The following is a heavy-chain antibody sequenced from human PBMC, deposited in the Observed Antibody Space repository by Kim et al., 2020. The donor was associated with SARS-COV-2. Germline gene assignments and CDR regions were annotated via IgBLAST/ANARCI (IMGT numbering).Heavy chain of an antibody. CDR2: INPSGGST. CDR1: GYTFTSYY. J-gene: IGHJ5*02. V-gene: IGHV1-46*01. D-gene: IGHD3-10*01. CDR3: ARDGRDYYGSGKVGPGRFDP. Sequence: ASVKVSCKASGYTFTSYYMHWVRQAPGQGLEWMGIINPSGGSTSYAQKFQGRVTMTRDTSTSTVYMELSSLRSEDTAVYYCARDGRDYYGSGKVGPGRFDPWGQGTLVTVSS.